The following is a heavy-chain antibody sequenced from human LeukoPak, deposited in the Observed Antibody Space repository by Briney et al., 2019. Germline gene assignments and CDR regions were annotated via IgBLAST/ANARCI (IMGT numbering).Heavy chain of an antibody. CDR1: GYTFINYW. CDR2: TYPGDSDT. D-gene: IGHD3-22*01. J-gene: IGHJ5*02. Sequence: GESLKISCKGSGYTFINYWIAWVRQMPGKGLEWMGITYPGDSDTRYSPSFQGQVTISADKSISTAYLQWSSLKASDTAMYYCARNHDSGYYYLDWFDPWGQGTLVTVSS. V-gene: IGHV5-51*01. CDR3: ARNHDSGYYYLDWFDP.